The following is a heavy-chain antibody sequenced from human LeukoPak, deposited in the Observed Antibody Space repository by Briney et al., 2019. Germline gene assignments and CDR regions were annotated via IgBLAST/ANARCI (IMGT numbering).Heavy chain of an antibody. CDR3: AEAPSYYYDSSPWGAGFDY. Sequence: PGGSLRLSCAASGFTFSAYTMNWVRLAPGKGLEWVSSIGASDSYIYYADSVKGRFTISRDIAKNSLLLQMNSLRAEDTAVYYCAEAPSYYYDSSPWGAGFDYWGQGTLVTVSS. D-gene: IGHD3-22*01. CDR2: IGASDSYI. V-gene: IGHV3-21*01. CDR1: GFTFSAYT. J-gene: IGHJ4*02.